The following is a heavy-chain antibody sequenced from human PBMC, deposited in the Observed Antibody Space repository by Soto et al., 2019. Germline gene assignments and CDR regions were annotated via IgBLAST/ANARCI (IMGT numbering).Heavy chain of an antibody. D-gene: IGHD1-26*01. Sequence: EVQLWESGGGLVQPGGSLRLSCAASGFTFSKYAMNWVRQAPVKGLEWVSVISGSGDSTYHADSVKGRFTISRDNSKNTLYLQLNSLRAEDTAVYYCARRGSGSYYDYWGQGTLVTVSS. CDR1: GFTFSKYA. CDR2: ISGSGDST. CDR3: ARRGSGSYYDY. V-gene: IGHV3-23*01. J-gene: IGHJ4*02.